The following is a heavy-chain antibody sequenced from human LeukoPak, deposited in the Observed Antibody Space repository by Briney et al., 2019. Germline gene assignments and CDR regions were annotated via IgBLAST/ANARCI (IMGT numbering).Heavy chain of an antibody. D-gene: IGHD3-10*01. CDR3: ARGPRDYYYGMDV. J-gene: IGHJ6*02. V-gene: IGHV3-21*01. CDR1: GFILTNAW. Sequence: PGGSLRLSCAASGFILTNAWMTWVRQAPGKGLEWVSSISSSSSYIYYADPVKGRFTISRDNAKNSLYLQMNSLRAEDTAVYYCARGPRDYYYGMDVWGQGTTVTVSS. CDR2: ISSSSSYI.